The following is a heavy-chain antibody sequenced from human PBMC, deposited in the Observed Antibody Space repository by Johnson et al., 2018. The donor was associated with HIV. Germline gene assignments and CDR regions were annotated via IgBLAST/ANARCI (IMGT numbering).Heavy chain of an antibody. V-gene: IGHV3-20*04. Sequence: EVQLVESGGGVVRPGGSLRLSCAASGFTFDDYGMSWVRQVPGKGLEWVSGINWHGCSTGYADSVKGRFTISRDNAKNSLYLQMNSLRAEDTALYYCARAAAPYYYGSGIYYFDTFDIWGQGTMVTVSS. D-gene: IGHD3-10*01. J-gene: IGHJ3*02. CDR1: GFTFDDYG. CDR3: ARAAAPYYYGSGIYYFDTFDI. CDR2: INWHGCST.